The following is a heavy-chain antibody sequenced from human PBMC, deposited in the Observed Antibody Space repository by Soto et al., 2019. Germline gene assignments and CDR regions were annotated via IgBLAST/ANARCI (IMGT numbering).Heavy chain of an antibody. J-gene: IGHJ6*02. V-gene: IGHV1-2*02. Sequence: ASVKVSCKASGYTFTGYYMHWVRQAPGQGLAWMGWINPNSGGTNHAQKFQGRVTMTRDTSISTAYMELSRLRSDDTAVYYCARDPLEGDDFWSNYYYYGMDVWGQGTTVTVSS. D-gene: IGHD3-3*01. CDR2: INPNSGGT. CDR1: GYTFTGYY. CDR3: ARDPLEGDDFWSNYYYYGMDV.